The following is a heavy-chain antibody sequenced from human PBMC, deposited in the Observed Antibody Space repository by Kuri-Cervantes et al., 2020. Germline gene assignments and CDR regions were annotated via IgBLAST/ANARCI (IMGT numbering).Heavy chain of an antibody. CDR1: GFTFNIFP. D-gene: IGHD2-2*01. CDR2: ISSNLKTT. V-gene: IGHV3-23*01. Sequence: GESLKISCAASGFTFNIFPMNWVRQAPGKGLEWISVISSNLKTTFYSDSVKGRFTISRDNSKAILYLQMNSLTAEDSAVYYCAQSTGGQHHMNVWGKGTTVTVSS. J-gene: IGHJ6*03. CDR3: AQSTGGQHHMNV.